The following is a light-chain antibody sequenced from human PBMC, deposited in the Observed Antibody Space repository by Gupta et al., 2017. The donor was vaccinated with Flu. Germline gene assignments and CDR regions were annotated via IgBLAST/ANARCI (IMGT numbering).Light chain of an antibody. V-gene: IGKV1-5*03. CDR2: KAS. CDR1: QSITSW. Sequence: PSTLSASVGDRVTVTCRASQSITSWLAWYQQKPGKAPKVLIYKASSLQSGVPSRFSGSGSGTEFTLTISSLQPDEFATYYCQQYNSYSGTFGQGTKVEMK. J-gene: IGKJ1*01. CDR3: QQYNSYSGT.